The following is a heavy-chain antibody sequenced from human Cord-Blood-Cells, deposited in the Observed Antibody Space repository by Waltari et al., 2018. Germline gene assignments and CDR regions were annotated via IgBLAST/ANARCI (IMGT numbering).Heavy chain of an antibody. CDR2: IKSKTDGGTT. Sequence: EVQLVESGGGLVKPGGSLRLSCAASGFTFRNAWISWVRPAPGKGLEWVGRIKSKTDGGTTDYAAPVKGRFTISRDDSKNTLYLQMNSLKTEDTAVYYCTTEGTVTSFDYWGQGTLVTVSS. D-gene: IGHD4-17*01. J-gene: IGHJ4*02. CDR3: TTEGTVTSFDY. CDR1: GFTFRNAW. V-gene: IGHV3-15*01.